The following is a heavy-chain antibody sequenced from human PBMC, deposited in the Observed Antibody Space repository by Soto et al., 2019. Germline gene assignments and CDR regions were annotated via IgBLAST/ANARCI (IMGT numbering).Heavy chain of an antibody. CDR3: ARDQYYDILTGMAAFDY. D-gene: IGHD3-9*01. Sequence: SVKVSCKASGGTFSSYTISWVRQAPGQGLEWMGRIIPILGIANYAQKFQGRVTITADKSTSTAYMELSSLRSEDTAVYYCARDQYYDILTGMAAFDYWGQGTLVTVSS. V-gene: IGHV1-69*04. CDR2: IIPILGIA. CDR1: GGTFSSYT. J-gene: IGHJ4*02.